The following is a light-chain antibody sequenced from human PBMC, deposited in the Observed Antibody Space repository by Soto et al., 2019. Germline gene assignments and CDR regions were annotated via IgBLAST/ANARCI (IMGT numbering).Light chain of an antibody. CDR2: DAS. Sequence: IVLTQSPAPLSLSPGERASLSCRASQSVGSYFAWYQQKPGQPPRLLIYDASKWATGIPARFSGSGSGRDFTLTISSLEPEDFAVYYCQHRSHWPSFTFGTGTTVDVK. J-gene: IGKJ3*01. V-gene: IGKV3-11*02. CDR3: QHRSHWPSFT. CDR1: QSVGSY.